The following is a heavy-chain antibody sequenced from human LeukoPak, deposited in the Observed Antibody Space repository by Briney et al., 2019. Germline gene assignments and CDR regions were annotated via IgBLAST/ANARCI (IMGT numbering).Heavy chain of an antibody. V-gene: IGHV3-7*01. Sequence: PGGSLRLSCAASGFILSGYWMSLVRRAPGKGLEWVANIKEDGNEKYYVDSVKGRFTISRDNAKNSAYLQINSLRVEDTAVYYCVAISYLAFDIWGQGTMVTVSS. J-gene: IGHJ3*02. CDR1: GFILSGYW. D-gene: IGHD3-3*01. CDR3: VAISYLAFDI. CDR2: IKEDGNEK.